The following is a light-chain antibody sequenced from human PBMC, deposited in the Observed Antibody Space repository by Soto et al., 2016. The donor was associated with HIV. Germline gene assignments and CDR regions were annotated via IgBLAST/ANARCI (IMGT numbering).Light chain of an antibody. V-gene: IGLV3-21*01. CDR3: QAWDSSTAVV. Sequence: SYELTQPPSVSVAPGKTARVTCGGNNIGSKSVHWYQQKSGQAPGLVLYEDTDRPSEIPERFSGSNSGNTATLTISGTQAMDEADYYCQAWDSSTAVVFGGGTKLTVL. CDR1: NIGSKS. J-gene: IGLJ2*01. CDR2: EDT.